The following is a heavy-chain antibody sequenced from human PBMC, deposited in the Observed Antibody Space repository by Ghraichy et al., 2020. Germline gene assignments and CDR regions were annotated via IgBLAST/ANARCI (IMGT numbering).Heavy chain of an antibody. Sequence: GGSLRLSCATSGFSFRNYWMSWVRQTSGKGLEWVGNINKDGSEIHYVDSVKGRFTISRDNAKGSLHLQMNSLRVEDTAVYFCARDNHGDSGGPFDYWGQGTLVTVSS. CDR3: ARDNHGDSGGPFDY. V-gene: IGHV3-7*01. D-gene: IGHD2-21*01. CDR1: GFSFRNYW. J-gene: IGHJ4*02. CDR2: INKDGSEI.